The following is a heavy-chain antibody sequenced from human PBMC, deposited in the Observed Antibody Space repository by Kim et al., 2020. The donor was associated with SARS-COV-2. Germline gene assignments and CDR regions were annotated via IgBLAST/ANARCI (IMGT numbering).Heavy chain of an antibody. V-gene: IGHV4-34*01. J-gene: IGHJ4*02. CDR3: ATRRGWGSKYYFDY. CDR1: GGSFSGYY. D-gene: IGHD7-27*01. Sequence: SETLSLTCAVYGGSFSGYYWSWIRQPPGKGLEWIGEINHSGSTNYNPSLKSRVTISVDTSKNQFSLKLSSVTAADTAVYYCATRRGWGSKYYFDYWGQGTLVTVSS. CDR2: INHSGST.